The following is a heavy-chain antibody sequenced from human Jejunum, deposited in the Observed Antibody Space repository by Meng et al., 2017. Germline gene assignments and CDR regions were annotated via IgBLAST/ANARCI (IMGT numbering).Heavy chain of an antibody. J-gene: IGHJ4*02. CDR2: IYYSGRT. Sequence: QVQLQESGPGLVKPSEALSLTCTVSGGAITSYYWSWIRQPPGKGLEWIGHIYYSGRTDYSPSLKSRVTISVDTSKNQFSLRLSPVTAADTAVYYCGRHLYGPGSQPIDYWGQGTLVTVSS. CDR3: GRHLYGPGSQPIDY. V-gene: IGHV4-59*08. CDR1: GGAITSYY. D-gene: IGHD3-10*01.